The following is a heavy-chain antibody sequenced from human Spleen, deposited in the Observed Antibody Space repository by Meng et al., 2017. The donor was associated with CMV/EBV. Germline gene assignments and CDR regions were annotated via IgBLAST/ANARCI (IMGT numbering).Heavy chain of an antibody. CDR3: ARMAAAGTRGGMDV. CDR2: IYHTGST. V-gene: IGHV4-59*08. D-gene: IGHD6-13*01. CDR1: GGSISSYY. Sequence: SETLSLTCTVSGGSISSYYWSWIRQPPGKGLEWIGDIYHTGSTNYNPSLNSRVSISVDTSKNQFSLTLSSVTAAATAVSYCARMAAAGTRGGMDVWGQGTTVTVSS. J-gene: IGHJ6*02.